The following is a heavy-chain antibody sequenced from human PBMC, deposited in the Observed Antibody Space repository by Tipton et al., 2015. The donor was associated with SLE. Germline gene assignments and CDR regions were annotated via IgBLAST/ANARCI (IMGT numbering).Heavy chain of an antibody. CDR2: INHSGST. J-gene: IGHJ4*02. V-gene: IGHV4-34*01. D-gene: IGHD3-3*01. Sequence: LRLSCAVYGGPFSGYYWSWIRQPPGKGLEWIGEINHSGSTNYNPSLKSRVTISVDTSKNQFSLKLSSVTAADTAVYYCARDWRPYYDFWSGDGGFDYWGQGTLVTVSS. CDR1: GGPFSGYY. CDR3: ARDWRPYYDFWSGDGGFDY.